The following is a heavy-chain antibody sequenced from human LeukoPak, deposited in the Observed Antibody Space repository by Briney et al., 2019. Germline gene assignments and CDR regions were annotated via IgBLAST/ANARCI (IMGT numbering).Heavy chain of an antibody. V-gene: IGHV4-39*01. CDR2: LYYSGGT. J-gene: IGHJ4*02. Sequence: SETLSLTCTVSGGSISSGTYYWGWIRQPPGKGLEWIGSLYYSGGTHYNPSLKSRVTISVATSKNEFSLKLSSVTAADTAVYYSARQGSGFYYFDYWGQGTLVTVSS. D-gene: IGHD6-19*01. CDR1: GGSISSGTYY. CDR3: ARQGSGFYYFDY.